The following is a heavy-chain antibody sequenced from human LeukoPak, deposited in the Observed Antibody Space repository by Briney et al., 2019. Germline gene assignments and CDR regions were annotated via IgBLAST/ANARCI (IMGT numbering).Heavy chain of an antibody. CDR1: RYTLTGYY. CDR2: INPNSGGT. CDR3: ARDGDGRINFDY. D-gene: IGHD2-21*01. Sequence: GASVKVSCKASRYTLTGYYMHWVRQAPGQGLEWMGWINPNSGGTNYAQKFQGRVTMTRDTSISTDYMELSRLTSDDTAVYYCARDGDGRINFDYWGQGTLVTVSS. V-gene: IGHV1-2*02. J-gene: IGHJ4*02.